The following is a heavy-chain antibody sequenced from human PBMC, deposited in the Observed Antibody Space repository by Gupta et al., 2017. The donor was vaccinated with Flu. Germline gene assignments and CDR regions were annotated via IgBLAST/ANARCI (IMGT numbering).Heavy chain of an antibody. CDR1: GFTFGDYA. V-gene: IGHV3-49*04. CDR3: TRRETYSFDDY. J-gene: IGHJ4*02. CDR2: IRSKGYGGTT. Sequence: EVLLVESGGGLVQPGRSLRLSCTPSGFTFGDYAMIWVRQAPGKGLEWVGFIRSKGYGGTTNYAASVKGRFTISRDDSTGIAYLQMNSLKTEDTAVYYCTRRETYSFDDYWGQGTLVTVSS. D-gene: IGHD5-18*01.